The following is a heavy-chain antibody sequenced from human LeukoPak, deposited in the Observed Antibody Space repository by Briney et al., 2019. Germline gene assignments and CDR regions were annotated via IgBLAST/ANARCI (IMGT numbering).Heavy chain of an antibody. D-gene: IGHD3-10*01. V-gene: IGHV1-46*01. CDR2: INPSGGRT. CDR1: GYAFTSYY. CDR3: ARGPSYYGSGSYSPPRFDP. Sequence: GASVKVSYQPSGYAFTSYYMHWVRQAPGQGLEWMGIINPSGGRTTYAQKFQGRVTMTRDTSTSTVYMELRSLRSEDTAVYYCARGPSYYGSGSYSPPRFDPWGQGTLVTVSS. J-gene: IGHJ5*02.